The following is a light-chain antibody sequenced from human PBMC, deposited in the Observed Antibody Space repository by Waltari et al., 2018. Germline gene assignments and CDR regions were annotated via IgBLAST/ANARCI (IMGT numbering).Light chain of an antibody. CDR1: QTINKW. CDR3: QQYNTYRYT. Sequence: DIQMTQSPSTLSASVGDRVTITCRASQTINKWLAWYQQKPGKAPKLLIYFASTLESGVPSRFSGTGSGAEYTLTISSLQSDDFATYYCQQYNTYRYTFGQGTKLEIK. J-gene: IGKJ2*01. V-gene: IGKV1-5*03. CDR2: FAS.